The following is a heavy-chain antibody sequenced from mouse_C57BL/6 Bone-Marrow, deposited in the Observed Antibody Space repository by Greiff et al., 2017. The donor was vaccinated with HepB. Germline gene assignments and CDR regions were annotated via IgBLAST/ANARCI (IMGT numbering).Heavy chain of an antibody. CDR2: IYPGDGDT. J-gene: IGHJ4*01. CDR3: ARPTMSDYYAMDY. CDR1: GYAFSSSW. Sequence: QVQLQQSGPELVKPGASVKISCKASGYAFSSSWMNWVKQRPGKGLEWIGRIYPGDGDTNYNGKFKGKATLTADKSSSTAYMQLSSLTSEDSAVYFCARPTMSDYYAMDYWGQGTSVTVSS. V-gene: IGHV1-82*01. D-gene: IGHD2-10*01.